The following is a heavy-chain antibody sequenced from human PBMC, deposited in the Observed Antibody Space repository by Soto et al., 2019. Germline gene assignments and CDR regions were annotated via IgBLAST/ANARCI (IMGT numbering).Heavy chain of an antibody. CDR1: YASINNYH. V-gene: IGHV4-59*08. CDR3: ATLRGLGEVSPYFDY. J-gene: IGHJ4*02. CDR2: IYYTGIT. Sequence: QVQLQESGPGLLKPSETLSLTCTVSYASINNYHWTWIRQPPGKGLEWIAYIYYTGITNFNPSLKSRVPISMDTSKNQFSLKRRSVTAADTAVYYCATLRGLGEVSPYFDYWGQGLMVTVSS. D-gene: IGHD3-10*01.